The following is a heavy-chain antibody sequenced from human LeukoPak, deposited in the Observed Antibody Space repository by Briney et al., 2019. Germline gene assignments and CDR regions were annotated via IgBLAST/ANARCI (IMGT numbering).Heavy chain of an antibody. CDR1: GGSISSYY. V-gene: IGHV4-59*08. D-gene: IGHD5-18*01. CDR3: ARHRGNSYKPAVDS. Sequence: PSETLSLTCNVSGGSISSYYWSWIRQPPGKGLEWIGYIYFIGGTNYSPSLKSRVTISVDTSTNQFSLKLSSVTAADTAVYYCARHRGNSYKPAVDSWGQGTLVTVSS. J-gene: IGHJ4*02. CDR2: IYFIGGT.